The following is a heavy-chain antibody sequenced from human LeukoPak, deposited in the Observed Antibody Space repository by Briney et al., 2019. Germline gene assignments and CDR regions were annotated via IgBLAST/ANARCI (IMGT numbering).Heavy chain of an antibody. CDR2: IYYSGST. J-gene: IGHJ6*03. CDR3: ARHIGGGIEDMDV. D-gene: IGHD3-16*02. V-gene: IGHV4-31*03. CDR1: GGSISSGGYY. Sequence: SQTLSLTCTVSGGSISSGGYYWSWIRQHPGKGLEWIGYIYYSGSTYYNPSLKSRVTISVDTSKNQFSLKLSSVTAADTAVYYCARHIGGGIEDMDVWGKGTTVTVSS.